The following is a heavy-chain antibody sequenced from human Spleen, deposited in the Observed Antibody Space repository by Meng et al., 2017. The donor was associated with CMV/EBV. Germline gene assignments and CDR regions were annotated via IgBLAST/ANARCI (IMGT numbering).Heavy chain of an antibody. V-gene: IGHV1-2*02. J-gene: IGHJ6*02. Sequence: ASVKVSCKASGYTFTGYYMHWVRQAPGQGLEWMGWINPNSGGTNYAQKFQGRVTMTRDTSITTAYMELNRLRSDDTAVYYCARADGDDLYYYYGMDVWGQGTTVTVSS. CDR3: ARADGDDLYYYYGMDV. D-gene: IGHD1-1*01. CDR2: INPNSGGT. CDR1: GYTFTGYY.